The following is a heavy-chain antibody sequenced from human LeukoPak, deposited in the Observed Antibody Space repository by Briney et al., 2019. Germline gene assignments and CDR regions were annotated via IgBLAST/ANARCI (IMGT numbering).Heavy chain of an antibody. CDR2: INGRGTYI. Sequence: PGGSLRLSCAASGFTFSNCAMSWVRQAPGKGLEWLSYINGRGTYIDYAESLKGRITISRDNAQNSLYLQMNSLRVEDTAVYYCARSGREATEIDYWGQGTLVTVSS. J-gene: IGHJ4*02. CDR1: GFTFSNCA. CDR3: ARSGREATEIDY. D-gene: IGHD1-1*01. V-gene: IGHV3-21*06.